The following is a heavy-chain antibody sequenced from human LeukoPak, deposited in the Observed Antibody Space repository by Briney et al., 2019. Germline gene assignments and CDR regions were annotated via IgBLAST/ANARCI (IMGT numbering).Heavy chain of an antibody. CDR1: GGTFSSYA. Sequence: SVKVSCKASGGTFSSYAISWVRQAPGQGLEWMGGIIPIFGTANYAQKFQGRVTITADKSTGTAYMELSSLRSDDTAVYYCARETGYAYGRAPLDYWGQGTLVTVSS. CDR2: IIPIFGTA. J-gene: IGHJ4*02. V-gene: IGHV1-69*06. CDR3: ARETGYAYGRAPLDY. D-gene: IGHD5-18*01.